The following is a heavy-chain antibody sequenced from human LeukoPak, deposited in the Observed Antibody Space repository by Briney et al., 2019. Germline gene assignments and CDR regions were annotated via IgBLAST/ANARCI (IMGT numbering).Heavy chain of an antibody. D-gene: IGHD3-22*01. Sequence: GASVKVSCKASGYTFTSYGISWVRQAPGQGLEWMGWISAYNGNTNYAQKLQGRVTMTTDTSTSTAYMDLRSLRSDDTAVYYCARATITMRVRVNHWFDPWGQGTLVTVSS. CDR2: ISAYNGNT. V-gene: IGHV1-18*01. CDR1: GYTFTSYG. J-gene: IGHJ5*02. CDR3: ARATITMRVRVNHWFDP.